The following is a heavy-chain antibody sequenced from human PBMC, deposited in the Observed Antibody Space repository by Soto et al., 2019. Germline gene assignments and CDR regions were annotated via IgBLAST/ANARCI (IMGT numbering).Heavy chain of an antibody. CDR3: ARDAIAMVRGTNNWFDP. V-gene: IGHV3-23*01. J-gene: IGHJ5*02. CDR1: GFTFSNHA. Sequence: EVQLLVSGGGLVQPGGSLRLSCAASGFTFSNHAMSWVRQAPGKGLEWVSAISGNGISTYYADSVRGRFTISRDNSKNTLYLQMNRLRADDTAVYYCARDAIAMVRGTNNWFDPWGQGTLVTVST. D-gene: IGHD3-10*01. CDR2: ISGNGIST.